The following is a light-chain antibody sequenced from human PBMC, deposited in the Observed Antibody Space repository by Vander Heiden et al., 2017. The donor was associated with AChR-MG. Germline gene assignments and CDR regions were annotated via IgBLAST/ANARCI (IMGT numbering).Light chain of an antibody. J-gene: IGLJ2*01. V-gene: IGLV3-19*01. CDR3: NSRDSSGNHRNVV. CDR1: SLRSYY. CDR2: GKN. Sequence: SSELTQDPAVSVVLGQTVRITCQGHSLRSYYASWYQQKPGQAPVLVIYGKNNRPSGIPDRFSGSSSGNTASLTITGAQAEDEADYYCNSRDSSGNHRNVVFGGGTKLTVL.